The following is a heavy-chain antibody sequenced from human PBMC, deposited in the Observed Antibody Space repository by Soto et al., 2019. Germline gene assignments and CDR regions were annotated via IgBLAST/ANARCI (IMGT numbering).Heavy chain of an antibody. Sequence: SETLSLTSTVYGDSISRGGYYWSWIRQHPGKGLEWIGYIFYSGPTYYNPSLKGRISISVDTSENHFSLSLTSVTAADTAVYYCARAQPYAYCDNSGWLDPWGQGTLVTVSS. CDR3: ARAQPYAYCDNSGWLDP. J-gene: IGHJ5*02. CDR1: GDSISRGGYY. V-gene: IGHV4-31*03. D-gene: IGHD2-21*01. CDR2: IFYSGPT.